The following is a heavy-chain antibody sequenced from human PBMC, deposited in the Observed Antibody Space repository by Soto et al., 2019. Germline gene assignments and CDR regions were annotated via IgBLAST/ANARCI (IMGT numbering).Heavy chain of an antibody. CDR2: ISYHGSNE. Sequence: QVQLVESGGGVVQPGRSLRLSCAASGFTFSNYGMHWVRQAPGKGLEWVAVISYHGSNEYYPDSEKGRFTISRDNSKNTVYLQMNSLRVEDTAVYYCVKDLGTPPYDFDYWGQGTLVTVSS. CDR3: VKDLGTPPYDFDY. CDR1: GFTFSNYG. J-gene: IGHJ4*02. V-gene: IGHV3-30*18.